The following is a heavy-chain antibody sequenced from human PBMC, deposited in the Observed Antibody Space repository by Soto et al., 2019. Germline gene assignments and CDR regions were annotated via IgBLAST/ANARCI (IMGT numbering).Heavy chain of an antibody. D-gene: IGHD6-19*01. V-gene: IGHV5-51*01. CDR2: IYPGDSDT. CDR3: ARRVAGHYYYYYMDV. Sequence: PGESLKISCKGSGYSFTSYWIGWVRQMPGKGLEWMGIIYPGDSDTRYSPSFQGQVTISADKSISTAYLQWSSLKASDTAMYYCARRVAGHYYYYYMDVWGKGTTVTVSS. J-gene: IGHJ6*03. CDR1: GYSFTSYW.